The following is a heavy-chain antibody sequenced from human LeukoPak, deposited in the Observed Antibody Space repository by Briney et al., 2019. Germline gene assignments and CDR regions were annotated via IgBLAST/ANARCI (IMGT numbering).Heavy chain of an antibody. CDR3: ARLRDGYNRLDY. J-gene: IGHJ4*02. CDR2: IRYDGSNK. CDR1: GFTFSSYG. V-gene: IGHV3-30*02. Sequence: GSLRLSCAASGFTFSSYGMHWVRQAPGKGLEWVAFIRYDGSNKYYADSAKGRFTISRDNSKNTLYLQMNSLRAEDTAVYYCARLRDGYNRLDYWGQGTLVTVSS. D-gene: IGHD5-24*01.